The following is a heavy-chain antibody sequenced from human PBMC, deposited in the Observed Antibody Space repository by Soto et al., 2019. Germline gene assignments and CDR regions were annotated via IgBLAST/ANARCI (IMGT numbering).Heavy chain of an antibody. CDR1: VCSIRNHN. CDR3: ERGAKNMYYEPGSDY. J-gene: IGHJ4*02. Sequence: SETLSLTFTGSVCSIRNHNRSWVRQPPGKGLEWIGYIYYSGSTMYNPSLKSRVTISADTSKNQFSLKRSSVTAADTAVYYCERGAKNMYYEPGSDYWGQGTLVTVSS. D-gene: IGHD3-3*01. V-gene: IGHV4-59*08. CDR2: IYYSGST.